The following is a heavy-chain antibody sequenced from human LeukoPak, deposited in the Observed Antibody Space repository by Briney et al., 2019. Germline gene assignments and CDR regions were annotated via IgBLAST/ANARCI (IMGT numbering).Heavy chain of an antibody. V-gene: IGHV3-48*02. D-gene: IGHD5-18*01. CDR3: ARGGAGYSYGYSGLYYFDY. J-gene: IGHJ4*02. Sequence: GGALRLSCAASGFTCSSYSMNWVRQARGKGVEWVSYISSSSSTIYYADSVKGRFTISRDNAKNSLYLQMNSLRDEDTAVYYCARGGAGYSYGYSGLYYFDYWGQGTLVTVSS. CDR2: ISSSSSTI. CDR1: GFTCSSYS.